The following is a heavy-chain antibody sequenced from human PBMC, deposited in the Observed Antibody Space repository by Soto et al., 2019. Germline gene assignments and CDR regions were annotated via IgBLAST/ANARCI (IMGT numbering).Heavy chain of an antibody. D-gene: IGHD6-13*01. J-gene: IGHJ4*02. CDR3: ARVVGSSWYPDFDY. CDR2: TYYRSKWYN. CDR1: GDSVSSNSAA. V-gene: IGHV6-1*01. Sequence: SQTLSLTCAISGDSVSSNSAAWNWIRQSPSRGLEWLGRTYYRSKWYNDYAVSVKSRITINPDTSENQFSLQLNSVTPEDTAVYYCARVVGSSWYPDFDYWGQGTLVTVSS.